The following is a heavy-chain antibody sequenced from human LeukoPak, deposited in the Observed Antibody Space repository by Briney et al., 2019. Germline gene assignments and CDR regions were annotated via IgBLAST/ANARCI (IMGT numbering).Heavy chain of an antibody. D-gene: IGHD2-2*01. CDR2: ISYDGSNK. CDR1: GFTFSSYA. J-gene: IGHJ6*02. Sequence: GGSLRLPCAASGFTFSSYAMHWVRQAPGKGLEWVAVISYDGSNKYYADSVKGRFTISRDNSKNTLYLQMNSLRAEDTAVYYCARGYYSSTSCYAPYYYGMDVWGQGTTVTVSS. V-gene: IGHV3-30-3*01. CDR3: ARGYYSSTSCYAPYYYGMDV.